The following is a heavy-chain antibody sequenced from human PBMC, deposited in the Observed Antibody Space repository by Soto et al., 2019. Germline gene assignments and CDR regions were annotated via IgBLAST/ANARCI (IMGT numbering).Heavy chain of an antibody. J-gene: IGHJ4*02. CDR2: LWYDGSNK. D-gene: IGHD6-13*01. CDR3: AREVVAAAASYYFDY. CDR1: GFTFSSYG. Sequence: QVQLVESGGGVVQPGRSLRLSCAASGFTFSSYGMHWVRQAPGKGLEWVAVLWYDGSNKYYADSVKGRFTISRDNSKNTLYLQMNSLRAEDTAVYYCAREVVAAAASYYFDYWGQGTLVTVSS. V-gene: IGHV3-33*01.